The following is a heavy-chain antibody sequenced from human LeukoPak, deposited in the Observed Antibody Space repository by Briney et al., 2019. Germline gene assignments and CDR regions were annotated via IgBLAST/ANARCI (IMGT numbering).Heavy chain of an antibody. Sequence: PGRSLRLSCAASGFTFSTYAMHWVRQAPGKGLEWVAVISYGGTEKYYADNVKGRTTISRDDSKNTLSLQMHSLRVEDTAVYYCARDLSIYYDSSGYFAYWGQGTLVTVSS. CDR1: GFTFSTYA. CDR2: ISYGGTEK. D-gene: IGHD3-22*01. V-gene: IGHV3-30*04. CDR3: ARDLSIYYDSSGYFAY. J-gene: IGHJ4*02.